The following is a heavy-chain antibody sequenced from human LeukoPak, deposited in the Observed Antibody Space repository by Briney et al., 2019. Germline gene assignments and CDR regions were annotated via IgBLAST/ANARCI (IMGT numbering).Heavy chain of an antibody. Sequence: PGGSLRLSCAASGFTFISYATSWVRQAPGKGLEWMSVITGTGGSTYYADSVKGRFTISRDNSKNTLYLQMNSLRAEDTAVYYCAKDGYSSGLDYWGQGTLVTVSS. CDR1: GFTFISYA. CDR3: AKDGYSSGLDY. CDR2: ITGTGGST. V-gene: IGHV3-23*01. J-gene: IGHJ4*02. D-gene: IGHD6-19*01.